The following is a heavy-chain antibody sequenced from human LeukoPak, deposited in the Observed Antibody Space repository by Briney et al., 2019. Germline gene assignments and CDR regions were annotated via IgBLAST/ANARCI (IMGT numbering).Heavy chain of an antibody. CDR1: GFTFSSYE. Sequence: PGGSLRLSCAASGFTFSSYEMNWVRQAPGKGLEWVSYIGTSGTTINYSDSVKGRFTISRDNAKNSLYLQMNSLRAEDTAVYYCAVLAATDSNDYWGQGTLVTVSS. V-gene: IGHV3-48*03. CDR3: AVLAATDSNDY. D-gene: IGHD3-22*01. CDR2: IGTSGTTI. J-gene: IGHJ4*02.